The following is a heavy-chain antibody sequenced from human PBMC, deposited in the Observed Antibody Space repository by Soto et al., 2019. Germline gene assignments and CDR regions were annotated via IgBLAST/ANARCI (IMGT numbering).Heavy chain of an antibody. CDR3: ARGDYYGSGSYSGVDY. CDR2: IIPIFGTA. D-gene: IGHD3-10*01. CDR1: GGTFSSYA. J-gene: IGHJ4*02. Sequence: SVKVSCKASGGTFSSYAISWVRQAPGQGLEWMGGIIPIFGTANYAQKFQGRVTITADESTSTAYMELSSLRSEDTAVYYCARGDYYGSGSYSGVDYWGQGTPVTVS. V-gene: IGHV1-69*13.